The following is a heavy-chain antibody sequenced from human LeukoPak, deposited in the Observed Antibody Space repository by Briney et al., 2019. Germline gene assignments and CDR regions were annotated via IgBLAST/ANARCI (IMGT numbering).Heavy chain of an antibody. CDR3: ARDYYGDYYFDY. CDR1: RFTFSSYS. CDR2: ISTSSYI. D-gene: IGHD4-17*01. V-gene: IGHV3-21*01. J-gene: IGHJ4*02. Sequence: GSLRLSCAASRFTFSSYSMNWVRQAPGKGLEWVSSISTSSYIYYADSVKGRFTISRDNAKNSLYLQMNSLRAEDTAVYYCARDYYGDYYFDYWGQGTLVTVSS.